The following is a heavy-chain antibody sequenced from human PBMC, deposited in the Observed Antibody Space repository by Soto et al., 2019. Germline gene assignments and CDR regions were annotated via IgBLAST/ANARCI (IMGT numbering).Heavy chain of an antibody. CDR2: ISSTTNYI. J-gene: IGHJ4*02. CDR3: ARESEDLTSNFDY. V-gene: IGHV3-21*06. CDR1: GFTFTRYS. Sequence: GGSLRLSCAASGFTFTRYSMNWVRQAPGKGLEWVPSISSTTNYIYYGDSMKGRFTISRDNAKNSLYLEMNSLRAEDTAVYYCARESEDLTSNFDYWGQGTLVTVSS.